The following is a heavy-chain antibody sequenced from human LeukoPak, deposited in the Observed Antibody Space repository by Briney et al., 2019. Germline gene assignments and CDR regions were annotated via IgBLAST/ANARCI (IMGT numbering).Heavy chain of an antibody. J-gene: IGHJ5*02. V-gene: IGHV1-46*01. CDR3: ARGGYSSRWYPFSFDP. CDR1: GYTFTSYY. CDR2: INPSGGST. D-gene: IGHD6-13*01. Sequence: ASVKVSCKPSGYTFTSYYMHWVRQAPGQGLEGMGIINPSGGSTSYAQKFQGRVTMTTDTSTSTAYMELRSLRSDDTAVYYCARGGYSSRWYPFSFDPWGQGNLVTVSS.